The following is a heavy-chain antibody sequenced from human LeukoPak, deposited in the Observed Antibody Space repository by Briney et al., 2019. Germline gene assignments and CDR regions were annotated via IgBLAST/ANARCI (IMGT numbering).Heavy chain of an antibody. D-gene: IGHD3-3*01. CDR3: ARLIFGVVDAFDI. J-gene: IGHJ3*02. CDR1: GYTFTSYY. Sequence: ASVKVSCKASGYTFTSYYMHWVRQAPGQGLEWMGIINPGGGSTSYAQKFQGRVTMTRDTSTSTVYMELSSLRSEDTAVYYCARLIFGVVDAFDIWGQGTMVTVSS. V-gene: IGHV1-46*01. CDR2: INPGGGST.